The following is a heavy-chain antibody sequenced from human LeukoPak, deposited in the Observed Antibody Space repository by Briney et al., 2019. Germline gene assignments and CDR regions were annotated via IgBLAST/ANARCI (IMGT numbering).Heavy chain of an antibody. D-gene: IGHD3-16*01. CDR3: ARDDEFTLGTDS. CDR2: IKEDGSET. Sequence: GGSLRLSCAASGFTFSRYWMSWVRQAPGKGLEWVANIKEDGSETYYADSVEGRFTISRDNAKSSLFLQMNSLRAEDTAVYYCARDDEFTLGTDSWGQGTLVTVSS. J-gene: IGHJ4*02. V-gene: IGHV3-7*01. CDR1: GFTFSRYW.